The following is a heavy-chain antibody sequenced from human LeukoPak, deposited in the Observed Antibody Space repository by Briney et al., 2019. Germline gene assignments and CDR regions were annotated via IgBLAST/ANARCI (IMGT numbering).Heavy chain of an antibody. CDR3: AKDMPGGQRITMVRGVMGGYYYYGMDV. CDR2: ISGEGGST. J-gene: IGHJ6*02. CDR1: GFTFANYA. V-gene: IGHV3-43*02. D-gene: IGHD3-10*01. Sequence: GRSLRLSYPASGFTFANYAMGSARQPPGKGLGSVSFISGEGGSTYYTHSVKGRFSLSRDNSKNSLYMQMNSLRTEETALYYCAKDMPGGQRITMVRGVMGGYYYYGMDVWGQGTTVTVSS.